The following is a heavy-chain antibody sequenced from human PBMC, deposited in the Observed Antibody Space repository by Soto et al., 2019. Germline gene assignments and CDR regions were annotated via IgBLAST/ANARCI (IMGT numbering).Heavy chain of an antibody. J-gene: IGHJ6*02. D-gene: IGHD3-16*01. Sequence: GESLKISCKVSGYSFTSYWISWVRQMPGKKREKMGRIDPSDSYTNYSPSFQGHVTISADKSISTAYLQWSSLKVSDIAMYYCASGATWGVMDYCYGMDVWGQGTTVTVSS. CDR2: IDPSDSYT. CDR1: GYSFTSYW. CDR3: ASGATWGVMDYCYGMDV. V-gene: IGHV5-10-1*01.